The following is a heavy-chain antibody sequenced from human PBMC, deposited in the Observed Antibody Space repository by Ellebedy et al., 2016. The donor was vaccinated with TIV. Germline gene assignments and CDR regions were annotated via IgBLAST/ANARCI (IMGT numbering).Heavy chain of an antibody. Sequence: PGGSLRLSCAASGFSVSSNYMTWVRQAPGKGLEWVSVIYSGNNTHYAESVKGRFTISRDIFKNSVYLQMDRLRAEDPALYYCVRERFPLPTWGQGTLVTVSS. CDR1: GFSVSSNY. D-gene: IGHD3-16*01. CDR3: VRERFPLPT. V-gene: IGHV3-66*01. CDR2: IYSGNNT. J-gene: IGHJ5*02.